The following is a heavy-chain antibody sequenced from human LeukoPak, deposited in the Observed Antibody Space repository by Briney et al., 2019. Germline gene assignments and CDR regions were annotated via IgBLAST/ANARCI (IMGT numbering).Heavy chain of an antibody. CDR1: GFTFHNYA. D-gene: IGHD3-10*01. CDR3: VKAGGAGSYYYWFDS. J-gene: IGHJ5*01. CDR2: ISWNSDTI. V-gene: IGHV3-9*01. Sequence: PGGSLRLSCAASGFTFHNYAFHWVRQAPGKGLEWVSGISWNSDTIGYADSVKGRFTISRDNAKNSLNLQMNSLRPEDTALYYCVKAGGAGSYYYWFDSWGQGTLVTVSS.